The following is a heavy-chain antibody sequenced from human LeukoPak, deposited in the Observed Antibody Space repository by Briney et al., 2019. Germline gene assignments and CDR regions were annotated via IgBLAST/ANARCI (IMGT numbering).Heavy chain of an antibody. Sequence: GGSLRLSCVASVFTFSNFGMHWVRQAPGKGLQWLSFIRYDGSNNYHADSVKGRFSISRDNSKNTLHLQMNTLRPDDTAVYYCARTAVAGTLRWFDLWGQGTLVIVSS. CDR1: VFTFSNFG. D-gene: IGHD6-19*01. V-gene: IGHV3-30*02. CDR2: IRYDGSNN. J-gene: IGHJ5*02. CDR3: ARTAVAGTLRWFDL.